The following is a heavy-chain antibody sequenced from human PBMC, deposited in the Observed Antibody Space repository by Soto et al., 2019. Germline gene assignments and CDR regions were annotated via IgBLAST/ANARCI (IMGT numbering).Heavy chain of an antibody. CDR1: GFTFSNYA. D-gene: IGHD1-1*01. CDR3: AKDILKTGLDGFEI. Sequence: EVQLLESGGGTVPPGGSLRLSCAASGFTFSNYAMSWVRQAPGRGLEWVLAISGSGGSTYHADSVKGRFAISRDNSKNTLLLQMNSLRAEDTAIYYCAKDILKTGLDGFEIWGQGTMVTVSS. CDR2: ISGSGGST. V-gene: IGHV3-23*01. J-gene: IGHJ3*02.